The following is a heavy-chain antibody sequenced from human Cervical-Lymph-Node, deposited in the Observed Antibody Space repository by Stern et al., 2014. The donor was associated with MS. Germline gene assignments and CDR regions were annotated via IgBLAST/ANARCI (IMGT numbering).Heavy chain of an antibody. CDR1: GDTFINFG. CDR2: FIPLFGTT. J-gene: IGHJ6*02. V-gene: IGHV1-69*01. Sequence: QVQLVQSGAEVKQPGSSVKVSCTASGDTFINFGISWVRQAPGQGLEWMGGFIPLFGTTEYVEKFQGRLMINADESATTVYMELSSLRSEDTAVYYCARDNDDNGMDVWGQGTTVIVSS. CDR3: ARDNDDNGMDV. D-gene: IGHD1-1*01.